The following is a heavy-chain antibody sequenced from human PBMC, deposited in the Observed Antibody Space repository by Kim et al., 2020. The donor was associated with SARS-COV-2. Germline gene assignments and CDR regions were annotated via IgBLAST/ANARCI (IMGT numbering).Heavy chain of an antibody. CDR3: ARDHRRWYCSGGFCGYGMDV. D-gene: IGHD2-15*01. J-gene: IGHJ6*02. Sequence: GGSLRLSCAASGFTVSSNYMSWVRQAPGKGLEWVSVIYSGGSTYYADSVKGRFTISRDNSKNTLYLQMNSLRAEDTAVYYCARDHRRWYCSGGFCGYGMDVWGQGTTVTVSS. V-gene: IGHV3-53*01. CDR2: IYSGGST. CDR1: GFTVSSNY.